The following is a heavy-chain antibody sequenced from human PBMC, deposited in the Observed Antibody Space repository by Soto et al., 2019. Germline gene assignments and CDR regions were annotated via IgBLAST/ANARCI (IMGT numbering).Heavy chain of an antibody. CDR1: GFTFNTYW. V-gene: IGHV3-74*01. CDR2: INSDGTKT. Sequence: EVQLVESGGILVQPGGSLRLSCAGSGFTFNTYWMHWVRQAPGKGLVWVSRINSDGTKTSYADSVKGRFTISRDNAKNTVYLQMNSLSAEDTAVYYCATVATNSYNWLDPWGQGTLVTVSS. CDR3: ATVATNSYNWLDP. J-gene: IGHJ5*02. D-gene: IGHD5-12*01.